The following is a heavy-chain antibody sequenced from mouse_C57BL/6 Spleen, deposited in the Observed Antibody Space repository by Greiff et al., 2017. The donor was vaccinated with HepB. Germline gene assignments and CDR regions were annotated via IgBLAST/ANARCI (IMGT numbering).Heavy chain of an antibody. J-gene: IGHJ2*01. V-gene: IGHV1-58*01. CDR1: GYTFTSYW. D-gene: IGHD3-3*01. CDR2: IYIGNGYT. CDR3: ARRGLIGDYFDY. Sequence: VQLQQPGAELVKPGASVKLSCKASGYTFTSYWMHWVKQRPGQGLEWIGYIYIGNGYTEYNEKFKGKATLTSDTSSSTAYMQLSSLTSEDSAIYFCARRGLIGDYFDYWGQGTTLTVSS.